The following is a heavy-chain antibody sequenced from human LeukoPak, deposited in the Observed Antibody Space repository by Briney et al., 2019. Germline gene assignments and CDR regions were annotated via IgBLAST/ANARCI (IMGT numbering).Heavy chain of an antibody. Sequence: SQTLSLTCAVSGGSISNGGYSWSWIRQPPGKGLEWIGYIYHSGSTYYNPSLKSRVTISVDTSKTQFSLKLSSVTAADTAVYYCARRIAVDPYYFDYWGQGTLVTVSS. CDR1: GGSISNGGYS. CDR2: IYHSGST. J-gene: IGHJ4*02. CDR3: ARRIAVDPYYFDY. D-gene: IGHD6-19*01. V-gene: IGHV4-30-2*01.